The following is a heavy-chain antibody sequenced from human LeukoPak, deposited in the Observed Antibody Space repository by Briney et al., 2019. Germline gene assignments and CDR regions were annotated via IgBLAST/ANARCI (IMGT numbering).Heavy chain of an antibody. CDR1: GASVNSITYY. CDR2: IHHTGTT. CDR3: ARHALITAISTYNWFDS. D-gene: IGHD2-2*02. Sequence: SETLSLTCSVSGASVNSITYYGGWIRLPPGKGLGWIGSIHHTGTTYYNPSLKSRVAISVDTSKNQFSLKLDSVTAADTAVYYCARHALITAISTYNWFDSWGQGTLVTVSS. V-gene: IGHV4-39*01. J-gene: IGHJ5*01.